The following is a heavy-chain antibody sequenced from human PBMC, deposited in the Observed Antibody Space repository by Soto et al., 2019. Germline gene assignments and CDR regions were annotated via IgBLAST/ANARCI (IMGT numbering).Heavy chain of an antibody. Sequence: VQLVESGGGVVQPGRSLRLSCAASGFTFSDYAMHWVRQAPGKGLEWVAVVSHDGRNTHYADSVKGRFTISRDSSKKTVSLEIPSLRAEDTVVYYSATGGRQSLVTSDFNYWGQGALVTVSS. D-gene: IGHD6-19*01. CDR1: GFTFSDYA. CDR2: VSHDGRNT. J-gene: IGHJ4*02. CDR3: ATGGRQSLVTSDFNY. V-gene: IGHV3-30*03.